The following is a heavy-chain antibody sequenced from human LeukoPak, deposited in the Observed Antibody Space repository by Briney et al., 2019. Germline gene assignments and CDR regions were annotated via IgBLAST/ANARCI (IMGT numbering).Heavy chain of an antibody. CDR3: ARDSAESAGDY. J-gene: IGHJ4*02. Sequence: PGGSLRLSCAASGFTFSDYYMSWIRQAPGKGLEWVSYISSSSSYTNYADSVKGRFTISRDNSKNTLYLQMNILGDEDTAVYYCARDSAESAGDYWGQGTLVTVSS. CDR1: GFTFSDYY. CDR2: ISSSSSYT. D-gene: IGHD6-13*01. V-gene: IGHV3-11*06.